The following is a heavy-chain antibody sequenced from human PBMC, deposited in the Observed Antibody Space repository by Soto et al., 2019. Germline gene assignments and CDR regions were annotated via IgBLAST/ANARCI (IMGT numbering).Heavy chain of an antibody. Sequence: PGGSLRLSCAASGFTFSDYYMSWVRQAPGKGLEWVSYISSSGSTIYYADSVKGRFTISRDNAKNSLYLQMNSLRAEDTAVYYCAIERPRLNDVGEGAFDIWGQGTMVTVSS. J-gene: IGHJ3*02. V-gene: IGHV3-11*01. CDR3: AIERPRLNDVGEGAFDI. CDR1: GFTFSDYY. D-gene: IGHD3-16*01. CDR2: ISSSGSTI.